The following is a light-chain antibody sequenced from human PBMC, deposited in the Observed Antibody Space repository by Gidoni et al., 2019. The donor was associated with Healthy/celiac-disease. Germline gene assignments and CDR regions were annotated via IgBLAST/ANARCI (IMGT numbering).Light chain of an antibody. Sequence: DIQMTQSPSSLSASVGDRVTITCQASQDISNYLNWYQQKPGKAPKLLIYDASNLETGVPSRFSGSGSGTDFTFTISSLQPEDIATYYCQQCYNIPPTFGEGTKLEIK. V-gene: IGKV1-33*01. CDR1: QDISNY. CDR2: DAS. CDR3: QQCYNIPPT. J-gene: IGKJ2*01.